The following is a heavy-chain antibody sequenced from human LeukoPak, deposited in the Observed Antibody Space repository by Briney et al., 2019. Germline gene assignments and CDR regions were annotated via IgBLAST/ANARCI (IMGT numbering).Heavy chain of an antibody. D-gene: IGHD1-1*01. V-gene: IGHV1-18*01. CDR3: ARDLSTTGTPKYGMDV. CDR1: GYTFTSYG. J-gene: IGHJ6*02. Sequence: ASVKVSCKASGYTFTSYGISWVRQAPGQGLEWMGWISAYNGNTNYAQKPQGRVTMTTDTSTSTAYMELRSLRSDDTAVYYCARDLSTTGTPKYGMDVWGQGTTVTVSS. CDR2: ISAYNGNT.